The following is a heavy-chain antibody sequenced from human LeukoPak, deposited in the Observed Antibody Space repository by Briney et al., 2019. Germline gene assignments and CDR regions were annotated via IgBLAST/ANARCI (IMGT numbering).Heavy chain of an antibody. V-gene: IGHV3-23*01. J-gene: IGHJ5*02. Sequence: GSLRLSCAASGFTFSSYAMSWVRQAPGKGLEWVSAISGSGGSTYYADSVKGRFTISRDNSKHTLYLQMNSLRAEDTAVYYCAKDWYYYDSSGYYDWFDPWGQGTLVTVSS. CDR2: ISGSGGST. CDR3: AKDWYYYDSSGYYDWFDP. D-gene: IGHD3-22*01. CDR1: GFTFSSYA.